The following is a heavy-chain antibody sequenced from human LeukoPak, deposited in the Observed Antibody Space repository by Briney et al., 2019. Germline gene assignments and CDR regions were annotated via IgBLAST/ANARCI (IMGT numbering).Heavy chain of an antibody. CDR3: ARASIAAAGTIPYYYYYYMDV. Sequence: GASVKVSCKASGYTFTGYYMHWVRQAPGQGLEWMGWINPNSGGTNYAQKFQGRVTMTRDTSISTAYMELSRLRSDDTAVYYCARASIAAAGTIPYYYYYYMDVWGKGTTVTVSS. J-gene: IGHJ6*03. V-gene: IGHV1-2*02. CDR2: INPNSGGT. D-gene: IGHD6-13*01. CDR1: GYTFTGYY.